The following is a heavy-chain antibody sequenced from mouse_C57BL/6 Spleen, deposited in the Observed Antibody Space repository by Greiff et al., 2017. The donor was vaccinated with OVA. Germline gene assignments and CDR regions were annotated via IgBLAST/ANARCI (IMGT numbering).Heavy chain of an antibody. D-gene: IGHD1-2*01. J-gene: IGHJ1*03. CDR3: AREELLRQYWYFDV. CDR2: IDPSDSET. CDR1: GYTFTSYW. V-gene: IGHV1-52*01. Sequence: VQLQQPGAELVRPGSSVKLSCKASGYTFTSYWMHWVKQRPIQGLEWIGNIDPSDSETHYKQKFKDKATLTVDKSSSTAYMQLSSLTSEDSAVYYGAREELLRQYWYFDVWGTGTTVTVSS.